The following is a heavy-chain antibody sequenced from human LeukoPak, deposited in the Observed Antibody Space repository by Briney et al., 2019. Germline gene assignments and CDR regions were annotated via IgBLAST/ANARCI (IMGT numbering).Heavy chain of an antibody. CDR3: ARAPEQFGVATFDL. Sequence: PSETLSLTCAVDGGSFSGYNRSWIRQPPGEGLEWMGEINHSGSTKYNPSLKSRVTISVDASKNQFSLQLSTVTAADTAVYYCARAPEQFGVATFDLWGQGTRVTVSS. CDR1: GGSFSGYN. CDR2: INHSGST. J-gene: IGHJ4*02. V-gene: IGHV4-34*01. D-gene: IGHD3-3*01.